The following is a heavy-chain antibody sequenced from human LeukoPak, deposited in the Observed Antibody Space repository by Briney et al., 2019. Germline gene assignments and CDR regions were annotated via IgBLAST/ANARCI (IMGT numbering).Heavy chain of an antibody. CDR3: ARRIIIAAAGWGYGMDV. CDR2: IRHDGSDK. V-gene: IGHV3-7*03. Sequence: GGSLRLSCAASGFTFNNHWMSWVRQAPGKGLEWVANIRHDGSDKKYVDSVKGRFTISRDNAENSLFLQMNSLRAEDTAVYYCARRIIIAAAGWGYGMDVWGQGTTVTVSS. CDR1: GFTFNNHW. J-gene: IGHJ6*02. D-gene: IGHD6-13*01.